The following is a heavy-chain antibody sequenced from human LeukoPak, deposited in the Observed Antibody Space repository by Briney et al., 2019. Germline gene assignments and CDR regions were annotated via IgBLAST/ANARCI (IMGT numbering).Heavy chain of an antibody. CDR3: AVRFDY. D-gene: IGHD3-16*02. V-gene: IGHV3-23*01. CDR1: GFTFSSYD. CDR2: ISGSGGTT. Sequence: GGSLRLSCAASGFTFSSYDMNWVRQAPGKGLEWVSEISGSGGTTYYADSVKGRFTISRDNAKNSLYLQMNSLRAEDTAVYYCAVRFDYWGQGILLTVSS. J-gene: IGHJ4*02.